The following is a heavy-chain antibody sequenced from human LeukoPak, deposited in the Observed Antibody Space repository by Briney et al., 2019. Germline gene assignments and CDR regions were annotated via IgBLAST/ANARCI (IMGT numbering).Heavy chain of an antibody. J-gene: IGHJ4*02. D-gene: IGHD3-16*01. Sequence: AASVKVSCKASGYTFTSYYMHWVRQALGQGLEWVGILNPSVGSTTYAQKFQGRVTLTRDTSTSTVYMDLSSLRSEDTAVYYCARGYAPGASDYWGQGTLVTVSS. CDR2: LNPSVGST. V-gene: IGHV1-46*01. CDR1: GYTFTSYY. CDR3: ARGYAPGASDY.